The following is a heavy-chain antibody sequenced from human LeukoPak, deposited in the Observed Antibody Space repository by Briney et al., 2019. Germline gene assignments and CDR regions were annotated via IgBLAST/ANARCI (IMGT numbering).Heavy chain of an antibody. CDR2: IQEDGKKE. V-gene: IGHV3-7*01. J-gene: IGHJ5*02. Sequence: GGSLRLSCEASGFTFTKFWMSWVRQAPGKGLEWVANIQEDGKKENYVDSVRGRFTISRDNAKNSIYLQMNSLRVEDTAVYYCARASYGDYVVDPWGQGTLVTVSS. D-gene: IGHD4-17*01. CDR3: ARASYGDYVVDP. CDR1: GFTFTKFW.